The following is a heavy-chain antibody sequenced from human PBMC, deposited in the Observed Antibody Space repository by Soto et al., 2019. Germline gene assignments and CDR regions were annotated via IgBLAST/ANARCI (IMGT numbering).Heavy chain of an antibody. Sequence: SVKVSCKASGGTFSSYAISWVRQAPGQGLEWMGGIIPIFGTANYAQKFQGRVTITADESTSTAYTELSSLRSEDTAVYYCAMGYCSSTRCYQETYGMDVWGQGTKVTVYS. CDR2: IIPIFGTA. CDR1: GGTFSSYA. D-gene: IGHD2-2*01. V-gene: IGHV1-69*13. J-gene: IGHJ6*02. CDR3: AMGYCSSTRCYQETYGMDV.